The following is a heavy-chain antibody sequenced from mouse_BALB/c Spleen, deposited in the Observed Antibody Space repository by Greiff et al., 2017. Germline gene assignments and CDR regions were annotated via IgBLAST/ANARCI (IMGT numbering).Heavy chain of an antibody. Sequence: EVKLEESGGGLVQPGGSMKLSCVASGFTFSNYWMNWVRQSPEKGLEWVAEIRLKSNNYATHYAESVKGRFTISRDDSKSSVYLQMNNLRAEDTGIYYCTRGDGYYWYFDVWGAGTTVTVSS. D-gene: IGHD2-3*01. V-gene: IGHV6-6*02. CDR3: TRGDGYYWYFDV. J-gene: IGHJ1*01. CDR2: IRLKSNNYAT. CDR1: GFTFSNYW.